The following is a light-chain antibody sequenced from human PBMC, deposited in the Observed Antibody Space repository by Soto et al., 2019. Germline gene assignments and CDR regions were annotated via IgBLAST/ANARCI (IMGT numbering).Light chain of an antibody. Sequence: EIVMTQSPATLSVSPGERATLSCRAGQSVSSNLARYQQKPGQAPRLLIYGASTRATGIPARFSGSGSGTEFTLTISSLQSEDFAVYYCQQYNNWPITFGQGTRLEIK. V-gene: IGKV3-15*01. CDR1: QSVSSN. CDR2: GAS. J-gene: IGKJ5*01. CDR3: QQYNNWPIT.